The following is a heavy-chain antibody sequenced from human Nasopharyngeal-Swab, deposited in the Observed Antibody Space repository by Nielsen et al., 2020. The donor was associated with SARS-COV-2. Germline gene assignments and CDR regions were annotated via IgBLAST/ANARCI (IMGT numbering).Heavy chain of an antibody. D-gene: IGHD5-18*01. CDR3: AFVDPAKFNGMDV. Sequence: SVKVSCKASGGTFSSYAISWVRQAPGQGLEWMGGIIPIFGTANYAQKFQGRVTITADESTSTAYMELSSLGSEDTAVYYCAFVDPAKFNGMDVWGQGTTVTVSS. CDR1: GGTFSSYA. CDR2: IIPIFGTA. V-gene: IGHV1-69*13. J-gene: IGHJ6*02.